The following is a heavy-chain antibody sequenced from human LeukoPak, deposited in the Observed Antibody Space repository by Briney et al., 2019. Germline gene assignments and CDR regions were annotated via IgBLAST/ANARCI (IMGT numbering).Heavy chain of an antibody. J-gene: IGHJ6*03. D-gene: IGHD6-13*01. CDR3: ARASGIQTLHYYYMDV. Sequence: PGGSLRLSCAASGFTFSSYSMNWVRQAPGKGLEWVSVIYSGGSTYYADSVKGRFTISRDNSKNTLYLQMNSLRAEDTAVYYCARASGIQTLHYYYMDVWGKGTTVTVSS. CDR1: GFTFSSYS. V-gene: IGHV3-53*01. CDR2: IYSGGST.